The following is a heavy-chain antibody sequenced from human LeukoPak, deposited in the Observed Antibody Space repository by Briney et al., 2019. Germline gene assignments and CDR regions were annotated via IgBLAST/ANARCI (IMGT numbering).Heavy chain of an antibody. V-gene: IGHV4-4*02. J-gene: IGHJ3*02. CDR2: IHHSGST. D-gene: IGHD3-16*01. CDR1: GGSISSSKW. CDR3: ARGGEI. Sequence: PSETLSLTCAVSGGSISSSKWYSWVRPPPGKRLEWIGEIHHSGSTNYNPSLKSRVTISIDKSKNQFSLNLTSVTAADTAMYFCARGGEIWGQGTMVTVSS.